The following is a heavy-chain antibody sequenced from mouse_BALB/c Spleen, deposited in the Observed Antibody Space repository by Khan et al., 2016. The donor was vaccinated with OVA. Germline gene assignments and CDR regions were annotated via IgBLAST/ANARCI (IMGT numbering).Heavy chain of an antibody. CDR3: ARGSSWYFDV. CDR2: IYPYNGGT. Sequence: VQLQQSGPEVVKPGASVKISCKASGYTFTDYNIHWVKQSPGKSLEWIGYIYPYNGGTVYSQRFGNKATLTVDTSSSTAYMELRSLTSEDSAVYYCARGSSWYFDVWGAGTTVTVSS. CDR1: GYTFTDYN. V-gene: IGHV1S29*02. J-gene: IGHJ1*01. D-gene: IGHD1-1*01.